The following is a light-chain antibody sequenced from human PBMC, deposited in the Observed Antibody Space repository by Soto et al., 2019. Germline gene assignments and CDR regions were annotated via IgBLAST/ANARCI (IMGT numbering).Light chain of an antibody. J-gene: IGKJ4*01. Sequence: DIQMAQSPSSLSASVGDRVIITCRASQIINTYLNWYQQKPGKAPRLLIYAASKLQSWVPSRFSGSGSGTDFTLAISSLQPEDFATYFCQQSYSSLTFGGGTKVEIK. CDR3: QQSYSSLT. V-gene: IGKV1-39*01. CDR1: QIINTY. CDR2: AAS.